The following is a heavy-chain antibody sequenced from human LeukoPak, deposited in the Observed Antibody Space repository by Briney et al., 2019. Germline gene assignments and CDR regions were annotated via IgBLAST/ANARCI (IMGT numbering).Heavy chain of an antibody. CDR1: GFSFRSYW. CDR3: ATEAMIRGVSLGYFDY. D-gene: IGHD3-10*01. CDR2: IKRDATEK. V-gene: IGHV3-7*01. Sequence: GGSLRLSCAASGFSFRSYWMSWVRQAPGKGLEWVANIKRDATEKNYVESVKGRFTIYRDNAKSSLFLQLDSLRAEGTAVYYCATEAMIRGVSLGYFDYWGQGTLVTVSS. J-gene: IGHJ4*02.